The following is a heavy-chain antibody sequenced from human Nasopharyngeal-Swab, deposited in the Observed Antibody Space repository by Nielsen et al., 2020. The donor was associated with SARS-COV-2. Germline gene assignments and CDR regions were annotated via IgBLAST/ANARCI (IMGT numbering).Heavy chain of an antibody. D-gene: IGHD3-10*01. Sequence: WIRQPPGKGLEWIGNIYYSGSTNYNPTHKSRVTISVDTSKNQFSLKLSSVTAADTAVYYCARVNNLFLWFGDLPPPHDAFDIWGQGTMVTVSS. V-gene: IGHV4-59*01. CDR2: IYYSGST. CDR3: ARVNNLFLWFGDLPPPHDAFDI. J-gene: IGHJ3*02.